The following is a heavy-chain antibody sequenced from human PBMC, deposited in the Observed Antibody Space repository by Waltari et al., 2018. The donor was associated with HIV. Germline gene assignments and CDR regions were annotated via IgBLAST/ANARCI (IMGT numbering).Heavy chain of an antibody. J-gene: IGHJ4*02. CDR2: IYYSGIT. V-gene: IGHV4-39*07. D-gene: IGHD3-22*01. CDR3: ARVPYYYDGSGYTV. Sequence: LQLQESGPGLVKPSETLSLTGTVSGGSITSSSYYCGWIRKPPGKGLEWIGSIYYSGITYDNPPVKSRVNISVDTANNQFSLKLSSVNAADTAVYYCARVPYYYDGSGYTVWGQGTLVTVSS. CDR1: GGSITSSSYY.